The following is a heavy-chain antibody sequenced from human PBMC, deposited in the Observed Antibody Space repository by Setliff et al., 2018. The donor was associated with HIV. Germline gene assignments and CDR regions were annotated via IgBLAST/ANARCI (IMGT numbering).Heavy chain of an antibody. V-gene: IGHV1-18*01. CDR2: ISAYNGNT. CDR3: VRDFVEGIAVTDWFDP. Sequence: ASVKVSCKASGYTFTSYGISWVRQAPGQGLEWMGWISAYNGNTNYAQKLQGRVTMTTDTSTSTAYMELRSLRSDDTAVYYCVRDFVEGIAVTDWFDPWGQGTLVTVSS. CDR1: GYTFTSYG. J-gene: IGHJ5*02. D-gene: IGHD6-19*01.